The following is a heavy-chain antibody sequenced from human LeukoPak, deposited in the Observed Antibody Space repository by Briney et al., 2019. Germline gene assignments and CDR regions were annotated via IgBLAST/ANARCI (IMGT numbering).Heavy chain of an antibody. CDR2: IRYDGTNS. CDR3: ARGGFFNHDPLEY. CDR1: GFTFSTYG. V-gene: IGHV3-30*02. Sequence: PGGSLRLSCVASGFTFSTYGMVWVRQAPGKGLEWVGYIRYDGTNSYYADSMKGRFTISRDNSKNTLYLQMNSLRAEDTAVYYCARGGFFNHDPLEYWGQGTLVTVSS. J-gene: IGHJ4*02. D-gene: IGHD1-14*01.